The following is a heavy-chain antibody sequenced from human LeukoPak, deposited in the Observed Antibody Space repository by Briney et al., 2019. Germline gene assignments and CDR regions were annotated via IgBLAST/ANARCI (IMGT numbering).Heavy chain of an antibody. V-gene: IGHV3-74*01. J-gene: IGHJ5*02. Sequence: PGGSLRLSCGASGFTFSSYPMNWVRQAPGKGLVWVSRINSDGINTSYADSVKGRFTISRDNAKNTLNLQMNSLRAEDTAVYYCARDLGQYYDTSDNWFDPWGQGTLVTVSS. CDR2: INSDGINT. D-gene: IGHD3-22*01. CDR3: ARDLGQYYDTSDNWFDP. CDR1: GFTFSSYP.